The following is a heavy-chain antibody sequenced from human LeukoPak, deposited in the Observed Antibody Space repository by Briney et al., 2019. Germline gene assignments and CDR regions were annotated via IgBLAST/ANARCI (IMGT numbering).Heavy chain of an antibody. CDR3: AITGAYCGGDCYSALNY. CDR1: GFTFSSYS. D-gene: IGHD2-21*02. J-gene: IGHJ4*02. CDR2: ISSSSTI. V-gene: IGHV3-48*01. Sequence: GGSLRLSCAASGFTFSSYSMNWVRQAPGKGLEWVSYISSSSTIYYADSVKGRFTISRDNAKNSLYLQMNSLRAEDTAVYYCAITGAYCGGDCYSALNYWGQGTLVTVSS.